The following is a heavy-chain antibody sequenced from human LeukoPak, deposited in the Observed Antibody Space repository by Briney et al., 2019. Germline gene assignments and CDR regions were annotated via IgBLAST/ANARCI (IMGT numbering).Heavy chain of an antibody. CDR1: GFTFSSYA. Sequence: GGSLRLSCAASGFTFSSYAMHWVRQAPGMGLEWVAVIWYDGSNKYYADSVKGRFTISRDNAKNSLYLQMNSLRVEDTAVYYCARTLTTTYSWGQGTLVTVSS. CDR3: ARTLTTTYS. J-gene: IGHJ4*02. V-gene: IGHV3-33*03. CDR2: IWYDGSNK. D-gene: IGHD4-17*01.